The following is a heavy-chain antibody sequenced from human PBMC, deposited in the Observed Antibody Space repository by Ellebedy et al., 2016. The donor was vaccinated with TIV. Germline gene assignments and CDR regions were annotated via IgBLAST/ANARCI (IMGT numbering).Heavy chain of an antibody. CDR3: ARSPLKSVWFGELSG. J-gene: IGHJ4*02. V-gene: IGHV1-2*04. CDR2: INPNSGGT. D-gene: IGHD3-10*01. CDR1: GYTFTGYY. Sequence: ASVKVSCXASGYTFTGYYMHWVRQAPGQGLEWMGWINPNSGGTNYAQKFQGWVTMTRDTSISTAYMELSRLRSDDTAVYYCARSPLKSVWFGELSGWGQGTLVTVSS.